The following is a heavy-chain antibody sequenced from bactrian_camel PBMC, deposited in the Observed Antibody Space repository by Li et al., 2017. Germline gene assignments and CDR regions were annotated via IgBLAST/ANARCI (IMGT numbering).Heavy chain of an antibody. D-gene: IGHD6*01. Sequence: QLVESGGGSVQAGGTLRLSCTASGPTHLRNSYAWFRQAPGKEREGVASIDTGSGKTYYADSVKGRFTISQDNPKNTLFLQMNVLRPEDTAMYYCAAGRPAMYGGRCPARILPGSFTSWGQGTQVTVS. CDR2: IDTGSGKT. CDR3: AAGRPAMYGGRCPARILPGSFTS. J-gene: IGHJ4*01. CDR1: GPTHLRNS. V-gene: IGHV3S54*01.